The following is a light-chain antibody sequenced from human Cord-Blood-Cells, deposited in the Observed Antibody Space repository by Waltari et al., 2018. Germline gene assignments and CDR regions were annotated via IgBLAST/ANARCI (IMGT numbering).Light chain of an antibody. CDR3: QQRSNWLT. Sequence: EIVLTQSPATLSLSPGERATPSCRASQIVSSYLAWYQQKPGQAPRLLIYDASNRATGIPARFSGSGSGTDFTLTISSLEPEDFAVYYCQQRSNWLTFGPGTKVDIK. J-gene: IGKJ3*01. CDR2: DAS. V-gene: IGKV3-11*01. CDR1: QIVSSY.